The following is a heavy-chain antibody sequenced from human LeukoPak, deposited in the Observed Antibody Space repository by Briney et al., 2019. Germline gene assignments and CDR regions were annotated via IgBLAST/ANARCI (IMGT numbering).Heavy chain of an antibody. J-gene: IGHJ4*02. CDR3: ARRADTAMVTVGVFDY. Sequence: PSETLSLTCTVSGGSISSYYWSWIRQPPGKGLEWIGYIYYSGSTNYNPSLKSRVTISVDTSKNQFSLKLNSVTAADTAVYYCARRADTAMVTVGVFDYWGQGTLVTVSS. CDR1: GGSISSYY. CDR2: IYYSGST. D-gene: IGHD5-18*01. V-gene: IGHV4-59*01.